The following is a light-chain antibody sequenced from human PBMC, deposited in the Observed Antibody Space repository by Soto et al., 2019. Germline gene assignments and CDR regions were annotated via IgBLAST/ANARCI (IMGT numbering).Light chain of an antibody. J-gene: IGLJ1*01. V-gene: IGLV2-14*03. CDR1: SSDVGRYNY. CDR3: SSFTSSSTFV. CDR2: DVS. Sequence: QSALAQPASVSGSRGQSITISCTGTSSDVGRYNYVSWFQQHPGKVPKLKIYDVSNWPSGVSDRFSGSKSGNTASLSISWLHPEDEADYYCSSFTSSSTFVFGTGTKVTVL.